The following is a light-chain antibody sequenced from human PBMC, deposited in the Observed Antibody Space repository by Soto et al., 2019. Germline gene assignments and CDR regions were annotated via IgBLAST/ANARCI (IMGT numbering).Light chain of an antibody. J-gene: IGKJ1*01. CDR2: KAS. Sequence: DIQMTQSPSTLSASVGDRVTITCRASQSISNWLAWYQQKPGKVPKLLIYKASTLESGVPSRFSGSASGTEFTLTISSLQPDDFATYCCQRYDSFRTFGQGTTVEIK. CDR3: QRYDSFRT. V-gene: IGKV1-5*03. CDR1: QSISNW.